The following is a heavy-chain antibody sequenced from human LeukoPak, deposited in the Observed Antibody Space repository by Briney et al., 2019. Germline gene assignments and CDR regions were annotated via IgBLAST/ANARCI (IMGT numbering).Heavy chain of an antibody. Sequence: ASVKVSCKASGYTFTGYYMHWVRQAPGQGLEWMGWINPNSGGTNYAQKFQGRVTMTRDTSISAADMEVSRRREGDRAVDFCRREYLGAYDFWRGYSDYWGQGTLVTVSS. V-gene: IGHV1-2*02. D-gene: IGHD3-3*01. CDR2: INPNSGGT. J-gene: IGHJ4*02. CDR1: GYTFTGYY. CDR3: RREYLGAYDFWRGYSDY.